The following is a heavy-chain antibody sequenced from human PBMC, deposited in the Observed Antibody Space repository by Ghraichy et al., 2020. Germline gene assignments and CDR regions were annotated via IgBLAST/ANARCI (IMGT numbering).Heavy chain of an antibody. D-gene: IGHD6-6*01. V-gene: IGHV3-23*01. Sequence: GESLNISCAASGFTFSSYAMSWVRQAPGKGLEWVSAISGSGGSTYYADSVKGRFTISRDNSKNTLYLQMNSLRAEDTAVYYCAKGKSSSPADLFDYWGQGTLVTVSS. CDR2: ISGSGGST. J-gene: IGHJ4*02. CDR1: GFTFSSYA. CDR3: AKGKSSSPADLFDY.